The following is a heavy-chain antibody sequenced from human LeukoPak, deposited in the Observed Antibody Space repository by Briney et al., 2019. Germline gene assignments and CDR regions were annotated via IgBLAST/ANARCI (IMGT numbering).Heavy chain of an antibody. Sequence: ASVKVSCKASGYTFTSYYMHWVRQATGQGLEWMGWMNPNSGNTGYAQKFQGRVTMTRNTSISTAYMELSSLRSEDTAVYYCARSGSYYFDYWGQGTLVTVSS. CDR2: MNPNSGNT. J-gene: IGHJ4*02. V-gene: IGHV1-8*02. CDR3: ARSGSYYFDY. CDR1: GYTFTSYY. D-gene: IGHD1-26*01.